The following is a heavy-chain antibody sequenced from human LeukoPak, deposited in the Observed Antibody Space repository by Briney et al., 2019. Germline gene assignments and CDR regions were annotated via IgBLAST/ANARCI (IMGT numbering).Heavy chain of an antibody. Sequence: GGSLRLSCAASGLTFSSYWMSWVRQAPGKGLEWVANIKQDGSEKYYVDSVKGRFTISRDNSKNTLYLQMNSLRAEDTAVYYCAKAVDTALVYWGQGTLVTVSS. CDR1: GLTFSSYW. CDR2: IKQDGSEK. J-gene: IGHJ4*02. V-gene: IGHV3-7*01. D-gene: IGHD5-18*01. CDR3: AKAVDTALVY.